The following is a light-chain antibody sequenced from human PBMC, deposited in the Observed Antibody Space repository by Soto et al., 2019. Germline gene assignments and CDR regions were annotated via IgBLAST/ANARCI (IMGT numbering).Light chain of an antibody. J-gene: IGLJ1*01. CDR1: SSDVGGYNY. Sequence: QSVLTQPRSVSGSPGQSVTISCTGTSSDVGGYNYVSWYQQHPGKAPKLMIYDVSKRPSGVPDRFSGSKSGNTASLTISGLQAEDDADYYCCSYSARYTRVFGTGTILTVL. V-gene: IGLV2-11*01. CDR2: DVS. CDR3: CSYSARYTRV.